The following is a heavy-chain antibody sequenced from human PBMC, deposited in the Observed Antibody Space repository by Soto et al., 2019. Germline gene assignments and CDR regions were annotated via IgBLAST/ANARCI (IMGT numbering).Heavy chain of an antibody. CDR2: ISWSGTNI. CDR3: AKGGSAALISAAGTGNWFDP. V-gene: IGHV3-9*01. J-gene: IGHJ5*02. Sequence: EVHLVESGGGLVQPGRSLKLSCVASGFTFDDYAMYWVRQAPGKGPEWVSGISWSGTNIAYADSVKGRFTISRDNAKNSLYLQMNRLRADDTALYYCAKGGSAALISAAGTGNWFDPWGQGSLGTVSS. D-gene: IGHD6-13*01. CDR1: GFTFDDYA.